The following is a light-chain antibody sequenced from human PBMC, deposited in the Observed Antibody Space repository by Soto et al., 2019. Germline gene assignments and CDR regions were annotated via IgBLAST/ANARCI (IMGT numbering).Light chain of an antibody. V-gene: IGLV2-14*01. CDR3: SSYTTSSTRV. J-gene: IGLJ1*01. CDR2: EVS. CDR1: SSDVGGYNY. Sequence: QSVLAQPASVSGSPGQSITISCTGTSSDVGGYNYVSWYQQHPGKAPKPMIYEVSNRPSGVSNRFSGSKSGNTASLTISGVQAEDEADYYCSSYTTSSTRVFGTGTKVTVL.